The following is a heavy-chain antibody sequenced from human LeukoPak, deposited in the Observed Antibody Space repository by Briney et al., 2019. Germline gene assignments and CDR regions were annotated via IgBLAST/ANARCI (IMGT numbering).Heavy chain of an antibody. CDR2: IRREASGGTT. J-gene: IGHJ5*02. V-gene: IGHV3-49*04. D-gene: IGHD1-1*01. CDR1: GFKFGDYA. Sequence: PGGSLRLSCRGSGFKFGDYAMTWVRQAPGKGLEWVGFIRREASGGTTEFAASVKGRFTISIDESKSIAYLQMNSLKTEDTGVYYCARGPRLYGYWFDPWGQGTLVTVSS. CDR3: ARGPRLYGYWFDP.